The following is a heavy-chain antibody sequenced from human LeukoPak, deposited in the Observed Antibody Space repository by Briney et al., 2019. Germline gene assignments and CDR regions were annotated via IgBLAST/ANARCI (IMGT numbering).Heavy chain of an antibody. V-gene: IGHV3-23*01. CDR1: GFTFSSSA. Sequence: GGSLRLSCAASGFTFSSSAMSWVRRAPGNGLESVSGISGSGGTTNHADSVKGRFTISRDNSNNTLYLQMNSLRAEDTAVYYCAKPGFTMIVFWGQGTLVTVSS. J-gene: IGHJ4*02. CDR2: ISGSGGTT. CDR3: AKPGFTMIVF. D-gene: IGHD3-22*01.